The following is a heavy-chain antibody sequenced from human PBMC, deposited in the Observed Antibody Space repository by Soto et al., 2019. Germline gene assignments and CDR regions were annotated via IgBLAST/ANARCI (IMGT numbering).Heavy chain of an antibody. J-gene: IGHJ6*02. D-gene: IGHD1-1*01. V-gene: IGHV1-46*01. CDR1: GFSFTSYS. CDR3: ARVLPTTSAYYAMDV. CDR2: INPSGGST. Sequence: EASVKVSCKASGFSFTSYSIHWVRQAPGQGLEWMGIINPSGGSTSYAQKFQGRVTLTRDTSTSTLYMDLSSLTSEDTAVYYCARVLPTTSAYYAMDVWGQGTTVTVSS.